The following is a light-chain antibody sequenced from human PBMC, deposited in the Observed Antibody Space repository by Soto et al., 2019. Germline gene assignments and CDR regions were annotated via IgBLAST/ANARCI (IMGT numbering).Light chain of an antibody. V-gene: IGKV3-15*01. CDR2: AAS. J-gene: IGKJ5*01. CDR3: QQYNNWPPIT. CDR1: QSVSSN. Sequence: EIVMPQSPATLSVSPGESITLSCRASQSVSSNLAWYQQKPGQAPRLLIYAASTRATGIPARFSGSGSGTEFTLTISSLQSEDLGVYYCQQYNNWPPITVGQGKRLEIK.